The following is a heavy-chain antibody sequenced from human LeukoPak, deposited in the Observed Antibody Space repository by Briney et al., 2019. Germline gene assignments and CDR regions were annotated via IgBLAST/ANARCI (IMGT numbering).Heavy chain of an antibody. CDR1: GITLSTYW. Sequence: PGGSLRLSCAASGITLSTYWMSWVCQAPGKGLEWVANIKQDGSEKNYVDSVKGRFTISRDNARNSLYLQMDSLRAEDTALYYCARGGLYWHIWGQGTMVTVSS. J-gene: IGHJ3*02. D-gene: IGHD2-15*01. V-gene: IGHV3-7*04. CDR2: IKQDGSEK. CDR3: ARGGLYWHI.